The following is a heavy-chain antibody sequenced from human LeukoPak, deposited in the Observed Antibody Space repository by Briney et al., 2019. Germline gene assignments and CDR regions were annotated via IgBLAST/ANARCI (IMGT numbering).Heavy chain of an antibody. Sequence: GGSLRLSCAPSVFTFSRYCMSGVRQAPGKGLEGVAKIKQKRREKYYVYTVRGRFTISRDNAKKSLYLQMNSLRDEDTAVYYCASDRDYYDSSGYLFDYWGQGTLVTVPS. J-gene: IGHJ4*02. D-gene: IGHD3-22*01. V-gene: IGHV3-7*01. CDR2: IKQKRREK. CDR1: VFTFSRYC. CDR3: ASDRDYYDSSGYLFDY.